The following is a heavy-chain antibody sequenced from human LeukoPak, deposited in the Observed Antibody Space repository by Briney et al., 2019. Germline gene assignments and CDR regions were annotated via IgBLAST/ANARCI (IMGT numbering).Heavy chain of an antibody. V-gene: IGHV3-9*01. CDR2: ISWNSGRV. D-gene: IGHD2-2*01. CDR3: ASLYCTHTTCYYFDY. Sequence: GGSLRLSCAASGFTFDDYAMHWVRQAPGKGLEWVSGISWNSGRVDYTDSVKGRFTISRDNAKNSLYLQMNSLRAEDTALYYCASLYCTHTTCYYFDYWGQGTLVSVSS. J-gene: IGHJ4*02. CDR1: GFTFDDYA.